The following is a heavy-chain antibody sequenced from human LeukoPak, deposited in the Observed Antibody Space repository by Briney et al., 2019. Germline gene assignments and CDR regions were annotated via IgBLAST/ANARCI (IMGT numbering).Heavy chain of an antibody. CDR1: GYTFTDYY. J-gene: IGHJ6*03. D-gene: IGHD6-6*01. CDR2: VDPENGET. CDR3: ATDRGSSSKYYYYYYMDV. Sequence: VNISCKVSGYTFTDYYMHWVQQAPGKELEGMGLVDPENGETIYAEKFQGRVTITADTSTDTAYMELSSLRSEDTAVYYCATDRGSSSKYYYYYYMDVWGKGTTVTVSS. V-gene: IGHV1-69-2*01.